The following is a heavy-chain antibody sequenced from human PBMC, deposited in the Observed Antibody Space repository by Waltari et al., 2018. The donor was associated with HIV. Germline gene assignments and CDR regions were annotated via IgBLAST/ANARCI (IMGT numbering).Heavy chain of an antibody. V-gene: IGHV4-59*01. CDR1: GGSMTTNY. D-gene: IGHD3-3*01. J-gene: IGHJ6*02. CDR2: VYSSGNI. Sequence: QVQLQESGPGLVKPSETLSLTCNVSGGSMTTNYWSWIRQSPGKGLEWIGYVYSSGNINYNPSLKGRVTIVVDTSKNQFSLKLRSVTAADTAVYYCARAPVHLRGYFYYGMDVWGQGTTVTVSS. CDR3: ARAPVHLRGYFYYGMDV.